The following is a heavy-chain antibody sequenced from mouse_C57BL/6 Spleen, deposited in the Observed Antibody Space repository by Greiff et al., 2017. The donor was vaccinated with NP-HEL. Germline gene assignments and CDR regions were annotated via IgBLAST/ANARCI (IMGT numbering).Heavy chain of an antibody. J-gene: IGHJ1*03. CDR2: ISSGSSTI. Sequence: EVQVVESGGGLVKPGGSLKLSCAASGFTFSDYGMHWVRQAPEKGLEWVAYISSGSSTIYYADTVKGRFTISRDNAKNTLFLQMTSLRSEDTAMYYCARRGSNPDVPCSYFDVWGTGTTVTVSS. D-gene: IGHD1-1*01. CDR3: ARRGSNPDVPCSYFDV. V-gene: IGHV5-17*01. CDR1: GFTFSDYG.